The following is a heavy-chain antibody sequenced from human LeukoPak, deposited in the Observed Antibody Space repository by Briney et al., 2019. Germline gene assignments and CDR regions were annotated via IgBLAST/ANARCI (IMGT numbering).Heavy chain of an antibody. CDR2: IIPIFGTA. CDR1: GGTLSSYA. D-gene: IGHD3-22*01. V-gene: IGHV1-69*13. CDR3: ARDAISGYYWVY. Sequence: SVKVSCKASGGTLSSYAISWVRQAPGQGLEWMGGIIPIFGTANYAQEFQGRVTITADESTSTAYMELSSLRSEDTAVYCCARDAISGYYWVYWGQGTLVTVSS. J-gene: IGHJ4*02.